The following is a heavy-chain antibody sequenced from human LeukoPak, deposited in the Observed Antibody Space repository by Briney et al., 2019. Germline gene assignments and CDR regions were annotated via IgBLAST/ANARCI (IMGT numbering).Heavy chain of an antibody. Sequence: ASVKVSCKASGYTFTSYYMHWVRQAPGQGLEWMGIINPSGGSTSYAQKFQGRVTMTRDMSTSTVYMELSSLRSEDTAVYYCASVYCSSTSCYRSESDYWGQGSLVTVSS. D-gene: IGHD2-2*01. J-gene: IGHJ4*02. V-gene: IGHV1-46*01. CDR2: INPSGGST. CDR1: GYTFTSYY. CDR3: ASVYCSSTSCYRSESDY.